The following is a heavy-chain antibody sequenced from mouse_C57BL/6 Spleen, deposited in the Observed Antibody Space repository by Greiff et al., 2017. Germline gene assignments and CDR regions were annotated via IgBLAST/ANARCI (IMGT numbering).Heavy chain of an antibody. CDR1: GFSLTSYG. CDR3: DKEGVVARGAMDY. D-gene: IGHD1-1*01. Sequence: QVQLQQSGPGLVQPSQSLSITCTVSGFSLTSYGVHWVRQSPGKGLEWLGVIWRGGSTDYNAAFMYGLSITKTNSKSQVFFKMISLRADDTAIYYCDKEGVVARGAMDYWGQGTSVTVSS. CDR2: IWRGGST. J-gene: IGHJ4*01. V-gene: IGHV2-5*01.